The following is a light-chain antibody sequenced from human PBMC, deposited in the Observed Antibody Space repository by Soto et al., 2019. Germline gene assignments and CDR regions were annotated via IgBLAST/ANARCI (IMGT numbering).Light chain of an antibody. J-gene: IGKJ4*01. CDR2: KAS. V-gene: IGKV1-5*03. CDR1: QSISSW. CDR3: QQYTSYPLT. Sequence: DIQMTQSPSTLSASVGDRVTITCRASQSISSWLAWHQQKSGKAPKLLIYKASNLESGVPSRFSGSGSGTEFTLTISSLQPDDFATYYCQQYTSYPLTFGGGTKVDIK.